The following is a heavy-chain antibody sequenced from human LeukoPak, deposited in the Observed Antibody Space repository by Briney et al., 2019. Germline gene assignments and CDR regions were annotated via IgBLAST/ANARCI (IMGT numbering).Heavy chain of an antibody. CDR2: INTDGSFT. D-gene: IGHD2-2*01. J-gene: IGHJ4*02. CDR1: GFTFSSYW. V-gene: IGHV3-74*01. Sequence: PGGSLRLSCAASGFTFSSYWMHWVRQAPGKGLVWVSRINTDGSFTNYADSVKGRFTISRDNAKSTLYLQMNSLRAEDTAVYYCARAVNSASKSDYWGQGTLVTVSS. CDR3: ARAVNSASKSDY.